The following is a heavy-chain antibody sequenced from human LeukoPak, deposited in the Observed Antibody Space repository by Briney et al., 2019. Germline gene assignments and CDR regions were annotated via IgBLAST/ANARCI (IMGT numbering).Heavy chain of an antibody. V-gene: IGHV3-53*01. Sequence: SVKGRLTISRDNSKNTVYLHMNSLRVEDTAVYFCARLDMATISIEYWGQGTLVTVSS. D-gene: IGHD5-24*01. J-gene: IGHJ4*02. CDR3: ARLDMATISIEY.